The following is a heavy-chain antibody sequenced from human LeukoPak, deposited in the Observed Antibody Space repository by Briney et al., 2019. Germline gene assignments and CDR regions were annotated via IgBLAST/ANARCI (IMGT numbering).Heavy chain of an antibody. V-gene: IGHV1-18*01. CDR1: GHTFTSYG. CDR2: ISAYNGNT. Sequence: ASVKVSCKASGHTFTSYGISWVRQAPGQGLEWMGWISAYNGNTNYAQKLQGRVTMATDTSTSTAYMELRSLRSDDTAVYYCARVKDSSSWHYFDFWGQGTLVTVSS. J-gene: IGHJ4*02. CDR3: ARVKDSSSWHYFDF. D-gene: IGHD6-13*01.